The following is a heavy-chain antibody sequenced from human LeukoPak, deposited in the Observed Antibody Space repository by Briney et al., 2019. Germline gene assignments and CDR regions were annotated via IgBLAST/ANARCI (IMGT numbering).Heavy chain of an antibody. CDR3: TTVMITFGGVIPNY. V-gene: IGHV3-15*01. CDR2: IKSKTDGGTA. J-gene: IGHJ4*02. D-gene: IGHD3-16*02. Sequence: GGSLRLSCAASGFTFSNAWMNWVHQPPGKGLEWLGRIKSKTDGGTADYAAPVKGRFTISRDDSKTTLYLQMNDLKTEDTAVYYCTTVMITFGGVIPNYWGQGTLVTVSS. CDR1: GFTFSNAW.